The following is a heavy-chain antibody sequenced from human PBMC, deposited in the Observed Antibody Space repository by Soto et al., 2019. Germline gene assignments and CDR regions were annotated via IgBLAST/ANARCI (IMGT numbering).Heavy chain of an antibody. V-gene: IGHV2-5*02. CDR2: IYWDDDK. D-gene: IGHD5-12*01. CDR3: AHRPRDGYKWGYFDY. Sequence: SGPTLVNPTQTLTLTCTFSGFSLSTSGVGVGWIRQPPGKALEWLALIYWDDDKRYSPSLKSRLTITKDTSKNQVVLTMTNMDPVDTAIYYFAHRPRDGYKWGYFDYWGQGTLVTVSS. CDR1: GFSLSTSGVG. J-gene: IGHJ4*02.